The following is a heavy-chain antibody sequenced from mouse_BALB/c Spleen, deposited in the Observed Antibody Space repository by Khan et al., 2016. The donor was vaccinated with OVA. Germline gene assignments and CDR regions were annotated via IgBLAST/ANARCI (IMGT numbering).Heavy chain of an antibody. Sequence: QVQLVQSGPELKKPGETVKISCKASGYTFTNYGMNWVKQTPGKGLKWMGWINPHTGEPTYADDFKGRFAYSLDTSASTAYLQINNLTSGDSATDFCASGGYWFFDVWGEGTTVTVSS. CDR2: INPHTGEP. V-gene: IGHV9-3-1*01. D-gene: IGHD1-1*02. J-gene: IGHJ1*01. CDR3: ASGGYWFFDV. CDR1: GYTFTNYG.